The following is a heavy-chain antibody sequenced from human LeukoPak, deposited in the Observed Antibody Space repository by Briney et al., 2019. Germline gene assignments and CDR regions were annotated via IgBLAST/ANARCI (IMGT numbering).Heavy chain of an antibody. Sequence: PGASLRLSCAASGFTFSSYAMSWVRQTPGKGLEWVSAISGSGGSTYYADSVKGRLTISRDNSKNTLYLQMNSLRAEDTAVYYCAKWVGATPFDYWGQGTLVTVSS. D-gene: IGHD1-26*01. CDR1: GFTFSSYA. CDR2: ISGSGGST. V-gene: IGHV3-23*01. J-gene: IGHJ4*02. CDR3: AKWVGATPFDY.